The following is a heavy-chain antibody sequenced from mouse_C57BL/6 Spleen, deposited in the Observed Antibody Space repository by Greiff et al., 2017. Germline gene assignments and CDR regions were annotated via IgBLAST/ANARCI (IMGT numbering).Heavy chain of an antibody. CDR2: ISSGSSTI. V-gene: IGHV5-17*01. CDR3: ARPSDYYGSSYYAMDY. Sequence: EVQGVESGGGLVKPGGSLKLSCAASGFTFSDYGMHWVRQAPEKGLEWVAYISSGSSTIYYADTVKGRFTISRDNAKNTLFLQMTSLRSEDTAMYYCARPSDYYGSSYYAMDYWGQGTSVTVSS. D-gene: IGHD1-1*01. CDR1: GFTFSDYG. J-gene: IGHJ4*01.